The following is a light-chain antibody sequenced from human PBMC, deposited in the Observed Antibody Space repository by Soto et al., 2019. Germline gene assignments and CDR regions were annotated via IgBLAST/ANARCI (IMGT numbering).Light chain of an antibody. CDR3: QSYDSSLSGSI. CDR2: GNS. V-gene: IGLV1-40*01. CDR1: SSNLGAGYG. Sequence: QPVLTQPPSVSGAPGQRVTISCTGSSSNLGAGYGVHWYQLLPGTAPKLLIFGNSNRPSGVPDRFSGSKSGTSASLAITGLQAEYEADYYCQSYDSSLSGSIFGGGTKLTVL. J-gene: IGLJ2*01.